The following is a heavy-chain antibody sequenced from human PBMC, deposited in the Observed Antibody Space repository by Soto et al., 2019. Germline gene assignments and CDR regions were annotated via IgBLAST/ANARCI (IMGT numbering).Heavy chain of an antibody. Sequence: EVQLVESGGGLVQPGGSLRLSCAASGFTFSSYWMSWVRQAPGKGLVWVANIKQDGSEKYYVDSVKGRFTISRDNAKNSLYLQKNSLGAEDTAVYYCARGGAVAGTRPLDPPVQHWGQGTLVTVSS. CDR1: GFTFSSYW. D-gene: IGHD6-19*01. J-gene: IGHJ1*01. V-gene: IGHV3-7*01. CDR2: IKQDGSEK. CDR3: ARGGAVAGTRPLDPPVQH.